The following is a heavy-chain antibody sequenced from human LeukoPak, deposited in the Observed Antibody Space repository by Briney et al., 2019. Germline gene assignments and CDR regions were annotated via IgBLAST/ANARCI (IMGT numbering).Heavy chain of an antibody. D-gene: IGHD6-13*01. J-gene: IGHJ4*02. CDR1: GFTFSSYA. Sequence: GGSLRLSCAASGFTFSSYAMHWVRQAPGKGLEYVSAISSNGGSTYYANSVKGRFTISRDNSKNTLYLQMGSLRAEDMAVYYCARGQSVSKGSSSWPFDYWGQGTLVTVSS. CDR3: ARGQSVSKGSSSWPFDY. V-gene: IGHV3-64*01. CDR2: ISSNGGST.